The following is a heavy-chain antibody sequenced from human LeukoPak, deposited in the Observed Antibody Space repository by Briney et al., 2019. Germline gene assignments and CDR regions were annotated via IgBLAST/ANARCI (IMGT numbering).Heavy chain of an antibody. CDR3: ARCGGCQSYGLDV. Sequence: GGSLRLSFSPSGFTFSSYTINWVRQAPGKGLEWVSSISSSSSYIYYADSVKGRFTISRDNSKNSLYLRMNSLRAEDTAVYYCARCGGCQSYGLDVWGQGTTVTVSS. D-gene: IGHD1-26*01. CDR2: ISSSSSYI. J-gene: IGHJ6*02. CDR1: GFTFSSYT. V-gene: IGHV3-21*01.